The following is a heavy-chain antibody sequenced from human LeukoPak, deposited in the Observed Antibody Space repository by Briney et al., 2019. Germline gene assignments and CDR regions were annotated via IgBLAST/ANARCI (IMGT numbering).Heavy chain of an antibody. CDR3: ATAGGDTSRMGFDP. CDR2: INADGSVT. CDR1: GFTFSRYW. V-gene: IGHV3-74*01. J-gene: IGHJ5*02. D-gene: IGHD3-22*01. Sequence: GGSLRLSCVDSGFTFSRYWMHWVRQTPGKGLVGVSCINADGSVTIYADSRKGRFSISRDNTKSTLYLQMHSLRAEDTAVYYCATAGGDTSRMGFDPWGQGTLVNVSS.